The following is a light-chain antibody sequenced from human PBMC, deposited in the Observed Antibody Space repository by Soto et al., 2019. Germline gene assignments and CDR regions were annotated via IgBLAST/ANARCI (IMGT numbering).Light chain of an antibody. Sequence: EIALTQSPGTLSLSPGERATLSCRASQNVSSTYLAWYQQKPGQAPRLLIYGASSRATGIPNRFSCSGSGTNVTLTISRLEPEDFAVYYCQQYGSSGYTFGQGTKLEIK. J-gene: IGKJ2*01. CDR1: QNVSSTY. CDR2: GAS. CDR3: QQYGSSGYT. V-gene: IGKV3-20*01.